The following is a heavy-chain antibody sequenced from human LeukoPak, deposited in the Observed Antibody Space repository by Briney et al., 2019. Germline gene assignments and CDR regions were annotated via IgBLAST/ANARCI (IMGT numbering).Heavy chain of an antibody. CDR2: IIPVLGIT. CDR3: ARSGGFSGSWYVY. J-gene: IGHJ4*02. Sequence: SVKVFCKASGGTFSNYAINWVRQAPGQGLEWMGRIIPVLGITNYAQKFQGRVTIIADKSTSIAYMELSSLTSEDTAVYYCARSGGFSGSWYVYWGQGTLVTVFS. CDR1: GGTFSNYA. D-gene: IGHD6-13*01. V-gene: IGHV1-69*04.